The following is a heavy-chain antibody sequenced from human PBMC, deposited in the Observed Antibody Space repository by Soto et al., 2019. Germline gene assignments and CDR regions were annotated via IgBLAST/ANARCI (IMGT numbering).Heavy chain of an antibody. Sequence: ASVKVSCKASGYTFTGYYMHWVRQAPGQGLEWMGWINPNSGGTNYAQKFQGRVTMTRDTSISTAYMELSRLRSDDTAVYYCGLGYCSGGSCYDGMDVWGQGTTVTVSS. D-gene: IGHD2-15*01. CDR2: INPNSGGT. CDR1: GYTFTGYY. CDR3: GLGYCSGGSCYDGMDV. V-gene: IGHV1-2*02. J-gene: IGHJ6*02.